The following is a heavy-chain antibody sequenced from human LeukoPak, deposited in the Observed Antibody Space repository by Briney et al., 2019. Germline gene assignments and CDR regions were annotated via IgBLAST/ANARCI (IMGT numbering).Heavy chain of an antibody. CDR1: GFTFYDYA. J-gene: IGHJ4*02. CDR3: AKSLYYYYDSSGYGFDY. CDR2: ISWNSGSI. Sequence: PGGSLRLSCAASGFTFYDYAMHWVRHAPGKGLEWVSGISWNSGSIGYADSVKGRFTISRDNAKNSLYLQMNSLRAEDTALYYCAKSLYYYYDSSGYGFDYWGQGTLVTVSS. V-gene: IGHV3-9*01. D-gene: IGHD3-22*01.